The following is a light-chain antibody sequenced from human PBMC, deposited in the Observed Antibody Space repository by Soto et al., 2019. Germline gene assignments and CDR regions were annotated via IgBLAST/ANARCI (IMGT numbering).Light chain of an antibody. CDR2: GAS. Sequence: EIVMTQSPATLSVSPGERATLSCRASQSVSSNLAWYQQKPGQVPRLLIYGASTRATGIPARFSGSGSGTEVTLTISSLQSEDFAVYYCQQYNNWPFTFGPGNKVDIK. CDR3: QQYNNWPFT. J-gene: IGKJ3*01. CDR1: QSVSSN. V-gene: IGKV3D-15*01.